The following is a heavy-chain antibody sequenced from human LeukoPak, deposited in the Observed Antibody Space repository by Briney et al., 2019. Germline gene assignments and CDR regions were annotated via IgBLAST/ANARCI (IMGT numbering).Heavy chain of an antibody. V-gene: IGHV4-34*01. D-gene: IGHD2-8*01. Sequence: SETLSLTCAVYGGSFSGYYWSWLRQPPGKGLEWIGEINHSGSTNYNPSLNSRVSISVDTSKNQFSLKLSSVTAADTAVYYCARVPHCTNGVCYTSYYYYGMDVWGQGTTVTVSS. CDR1: GGSFSGYY. CDR3: ARVPHCTNGVCYTSYYYYGMDV. CDR2: INHSGST. J-gene: IGHJ6*02.